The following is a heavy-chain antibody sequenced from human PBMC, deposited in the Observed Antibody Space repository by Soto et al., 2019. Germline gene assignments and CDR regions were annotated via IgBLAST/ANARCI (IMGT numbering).Heavy chain of an antibody. D-gene: IGHD2-8*01. Sequence: PGGSLRLSCAASGFTFSSYGMHWVRQAPGKGLEWVAVISYDGSNKYYADSVKGRFTISRDNSKNTLYLQMNSLRAEDTAVYYCAKDNVLSVDPLGYYYYYYGMDVWGQGTTVTVSS. J-gene: IGHJ6*02. CDR3: AKDNVLSVDPLGYYYYYYGMDV. CDR1: GFTFSSYG. CDR2: ISYDGSNK. V-gene: IGHV3-30*18.